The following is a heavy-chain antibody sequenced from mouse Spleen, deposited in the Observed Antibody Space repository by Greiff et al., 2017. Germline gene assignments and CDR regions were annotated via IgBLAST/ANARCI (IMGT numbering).Heavy chain of an antibody. CDR1: GYAFSNHL. J-gene: IGHJ3*01. CDR3: AINSNYLFVY. Sequence: QVHVKQSGAELVRPGTSVKVSCKASGYAFSNHLIEWVKQRPGQGLEWIGVINPGSGGTNYNEKFKGKATLTADKSSSTAYLQLSSLTSEDSAVYFCAINSNYLFVYWGQGTLVTVSA. CDR2: INPGSGGT. V-gene: IGHV1-54*01. D-gene: IGHD2-5*01.